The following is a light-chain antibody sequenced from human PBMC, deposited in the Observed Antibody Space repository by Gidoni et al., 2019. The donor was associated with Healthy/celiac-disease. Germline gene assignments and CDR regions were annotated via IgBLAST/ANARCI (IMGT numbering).Light chain of an antibody. J-gene: IGLJ2*01. V-gene: IGLV3-21*02. CDR3: QVWDSSSDPVV. CDR1: NIGSKS. CDR2: DGS. Sequence: SYVLTQPPSVSVVPGQTARITCGGNNIGSKSVHWYQQKPGQAPVLVVYDGSDRPSGIPERFSGSNSGNTATLTISRVEAGDEADYYCQVWDSSSDPVVFGGGTKLTAL.